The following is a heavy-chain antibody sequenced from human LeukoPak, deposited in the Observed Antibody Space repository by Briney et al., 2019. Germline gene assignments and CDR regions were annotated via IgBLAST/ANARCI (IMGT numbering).Heavy chain of an antibody. CDR3: AKARIPSFGVVTH. V-gene: IGHV3-30*18. J-gene: IGHJ4*02. CDR2: IWYGGSNK. CDR1: GFTFSSYG. D-gene: IGHD3-3*01. Sequence: PGRSLRLSCAASGFTFSSYGMHWVRQAPGKGLEWVAVIWYGGSNKYYADSVKGRFTISRDNSKNTLYLQMNSLRAEDTAVYYCAKARIPSFGVVTHWGQGTLVTVSS.